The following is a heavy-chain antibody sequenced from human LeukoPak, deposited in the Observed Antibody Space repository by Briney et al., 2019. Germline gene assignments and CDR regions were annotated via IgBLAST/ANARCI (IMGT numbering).Heavy chain of an antibody. J-gene: IGHJ3*02. CDR1: GYTFTSYG. CDR3: ARVDRYSGSTDAFDI. CDR2: ISAYNGNT. Sequence: ASVKVSCKASGYTFTSYGISWVRQAPGQRLEWMGWISAYNGNTNYAQKLQGGVTMTTDTSTSTAYMELRSLRSDDTAVYYCARVDRYSGSTDAFDIWGQGTMVTVSS. V-gene: IGHV1-18*01. D-gene: IGHD5-12*01.